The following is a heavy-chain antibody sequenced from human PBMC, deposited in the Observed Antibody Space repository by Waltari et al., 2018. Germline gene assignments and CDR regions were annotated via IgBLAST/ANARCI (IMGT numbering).Heavy chain of an antibody. CDR2: INSRGST. J-gene: IGHJ4*02. Sequence: QVQLQQWGAGLLKPSETLSLTCAVYGGSFSGYYWSWIRQPPGKGLEWIGEINSRGSTKDNPALKRRGTISVDTSKNQFSLMLSSVTAADTAVYYCARGREQLVQGALNYWGQGTLVTVSS. D-gene: IGHD6-6*01. CDR1: GGSFSGYY. V-gene: IGHV4-34*01. CDR3: ARGREQLVQGALNY.